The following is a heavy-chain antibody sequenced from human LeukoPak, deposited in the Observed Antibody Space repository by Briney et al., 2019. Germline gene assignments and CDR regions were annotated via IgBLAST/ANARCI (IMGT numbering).Heavy chain of an antibody. CDR1: GFTFKSYG. CDR2: IWFDGNNK. CDR3: VKDLGHSSGWYPLGY. V-gene: IGHV3-33*06. D-gene: IGHD6-19*01. J-gene: IGHJ4*02. Sequence: PGGSLRLSCAASGFTFKSYGMHWVRQAPGKGLEWVAVIWFDGNNKYYVDSVKGRFTISRDNSRNTLYLQMISLRAEDTAVYYCVKDLGHSSGWYPLGYWGQGTLVTVSS.